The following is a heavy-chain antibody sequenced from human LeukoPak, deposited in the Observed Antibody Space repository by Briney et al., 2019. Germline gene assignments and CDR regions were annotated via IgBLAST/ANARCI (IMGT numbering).Heavy chain of an antibody. D-gene: IGHD1-14*01. CDR1: GYTLTGYY. CDR2: INTNSGDT. V-gene: IGHV1-2*02. Sequence: ASARVSCKASGYTLTGYYMHWLRQAPGQGLEWMGWINTNSGDTNYAQKFQGRVTMTRDTSISTAYMELSRLTTDDTAVYYCAKNPHEYYFDYWGQGTLVTVSS. J-gene: IGHJ4*02. CDR3: AKNPHEYYFDY.